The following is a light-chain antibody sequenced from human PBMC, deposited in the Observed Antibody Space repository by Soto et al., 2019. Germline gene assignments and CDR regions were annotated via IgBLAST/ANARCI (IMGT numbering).Light chain of an antibody. CDR3: SSYTSSLIPV. V-gene: IGLV2-14*03. J-gene: IGLJ2*01. Sequence: QSALTQPASVSGSPGQSITISCTGTSSDIGAYNYVSSYQQHPGKAPKLIIFDVTDRPSGVSNRFSGSKSGNTASLTISGLQPEDEGAYFCSSYTSSLIPVFGGGTKLTVL. CDR2: DVT. CDR1: SSDIGAYNY.